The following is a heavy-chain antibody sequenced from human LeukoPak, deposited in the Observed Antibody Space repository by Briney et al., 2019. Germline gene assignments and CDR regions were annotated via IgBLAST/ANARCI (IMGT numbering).Heavy chain of an antibody. Sequence: ASGTLSLTCTVSGGSISGYYWSWIRQPPGKGLEWIGYSGGTIYNPSLKSRLTISVDTSKNQFSLQLRSVTEVDTAVYYCARDPIVWGQGTLVTVSS. CDR3: ARDPIV. J-gene: IGHJ4*02. D-gene: IGHD2-15*01. V-gene: IGHV4-59*01. CDR1: GGSISGYY. CDR2: SGGT.